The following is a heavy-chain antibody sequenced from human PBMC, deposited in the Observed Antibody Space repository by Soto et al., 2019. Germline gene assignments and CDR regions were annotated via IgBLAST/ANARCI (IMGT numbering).Heavy chain of an antibody. Sequence: EVQLVHSGGGLVQPGGSLSLSCAASGFTFSSYSMNWVRQAPGKGLEWISYISTTSSSIYYADSVKGRFTISRDNAKNSLFLQMNSLRDEDTAVYYCARKGVAFDYWGQGALVTVSS. D-gene: IGHD3-3*01. V-gene: IGHV3-48*02. J-gene: IGHJ4*02. CDR3: ARKGVAFDY. CDR1: GFTFSSYS. CDR2: ISTTSSSI.